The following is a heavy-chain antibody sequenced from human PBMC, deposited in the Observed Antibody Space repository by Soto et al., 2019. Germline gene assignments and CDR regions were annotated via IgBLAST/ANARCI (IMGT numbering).Heavy chain of an antibody. D-gene: IGHD3-16*01. J-gene: IGHJ4*02. Sequence: WTWIRQPPGRGLEWIGYISYSGTTNYNASLKSRVTISVDTPANQFSLRVRSVTAADTAVYHCARIRGLGEGSPYFDHLGQGARVTVSS. CDR3: ARIRGLGEGSPYFDH. CDR2: ISYSGTT. V-gene: IGHV4-59*01.